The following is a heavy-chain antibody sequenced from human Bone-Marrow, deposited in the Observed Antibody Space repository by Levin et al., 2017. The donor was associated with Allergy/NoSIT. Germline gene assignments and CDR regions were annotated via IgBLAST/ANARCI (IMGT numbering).Heavy chain of an antibody. CDR2: INSDGSST. D-gene: IGHD5-18*01. CDR1: GFTFSSYW. J-gene: IGHJ3*02. Sequence: PGESLKISCAASGFTFSSYWMHWVRQAPGKGLVWVSRINSDGSSTSYADSVKGRFTISRDNAKNTLYLQMNSLRAEDTAVYYCAREGYSYGYRYDAFDIWGQGTMVTVSS. CDR3: AREGYSYGYRYDAFDI. V-gene: IGHV3-74*01.